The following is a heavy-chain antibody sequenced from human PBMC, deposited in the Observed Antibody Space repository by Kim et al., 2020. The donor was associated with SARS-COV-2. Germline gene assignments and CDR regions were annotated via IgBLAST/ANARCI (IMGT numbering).Heavy chain of an antibody. CDR3: ARDPGAVAFDY. J-gene: IGHJ4*02. D-gene: IGHD6-19*01. V-gene: IGHV3-48*01. CDR1: GFTFSSYS. Sequence: GGPLRLSCAASGFTFSSYSMNWVRQAPGKGLEWVSYISSSSSTIYYADSVKGRFTISRDNAKNSLYLQMNSLRAEDTAVYYCARDPGAVAFDYWGQGTLVTVSS. CDR2: ISSSSSTI.